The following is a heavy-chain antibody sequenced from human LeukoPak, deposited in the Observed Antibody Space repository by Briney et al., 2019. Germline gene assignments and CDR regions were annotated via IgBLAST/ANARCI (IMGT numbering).Heavy chain of an antibody. CDR1: GGSLSSYY. CDR3: ARGVDYYDSSYYLDY. V-gene: IGHV4-59*01. Sequence: PSETLPLTCTVSGGSLSSYYWSWIRQPPGKGLEWIGYIYYTGNTNYNPSLKSRVTISIDTSKNQFSLKLTSVTATDTAVYYCARGVDYYDSSYYLDYWGQGTLVTVSS. D-gene: IGHD3-22*01. J-gene: IGHJ4*02. CDR2: IYYTGNT.